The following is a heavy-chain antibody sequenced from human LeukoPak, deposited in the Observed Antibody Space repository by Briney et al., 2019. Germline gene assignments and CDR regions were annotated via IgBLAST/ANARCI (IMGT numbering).Heavy chain of an antibody. D-gene: IGHD3-9*01. V-gene: IGHV3-23*01. CDR3: AKDGDDWAGGN. J-gene: IGHJ4*02. CDR1: GFTFSGSA. Sequence: GGSLRLSCVASGFTFSGSAMSWVRQAPGEGLEWVSLISYSGANSYYTDSVRGRFTISKDNSKNTLYLQMNSLRAEDTAVYYCAKDGDDWAGGNWGQGTLVTVSS. CDR2: ISYSGANS.